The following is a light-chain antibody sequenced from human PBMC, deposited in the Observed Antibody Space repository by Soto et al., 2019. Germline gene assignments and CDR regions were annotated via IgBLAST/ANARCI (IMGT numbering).Light chain of an antibody. CDR3: QLPSNWRIS. Sequence: MVLTQSPGTLSLSPGERATLSCRASQPISSHRYLAWYQQKPGQAPRLLIYDASNRATGIPARFSGSGSGTDFTLTISSLEPEDFTVYYCQLPSNWRISSGHGTRLEIK. J-gene: IGKJ5*01. V-gene: IGKV3-11*01. CDR2: DAS. CDR1: QPISSHRY.